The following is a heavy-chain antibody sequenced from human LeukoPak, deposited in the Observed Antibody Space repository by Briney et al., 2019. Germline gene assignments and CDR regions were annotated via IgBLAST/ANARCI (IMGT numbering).Heavy chain of an antibody. D-gene: IGHD1-14*01. V-gene: IGHV3-23*01. CDR3: AKGSGINHYHWIDP. CDR2: ISGGGGGT. Sequence: GGSLRLSCAASEFTFSNYAMNWVRQAPGKGLEWVSGISGGGGGTYYADSVKGRFAISRDNSKNTLYLQMDSLRAEDTALYYCAKGSGINHYHWIDPWGQGTLVTVSS. CDR1: EFTFSNYA. J-gene: IGHJ5*02.